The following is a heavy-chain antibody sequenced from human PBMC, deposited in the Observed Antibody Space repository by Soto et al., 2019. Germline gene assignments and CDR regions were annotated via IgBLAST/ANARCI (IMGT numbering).Heavy chain of an antibody. V-gene: IGHV5-51*01. Sequence: GESLKISCKVSGYSFTSYWIGWVRQMPGKGPEWMGIIYPGDSDTRYSPSFQGQVTISADKSISTAYLQWSSLKASDTAMYYCARLTYYYDSSGYYYDVGYYYYGMDVWGQGTTVTVSS. CDR2: IYPGDSDT. J-gene: IGHJ6*02. CDR3: ARLTYYYDSSGYYYDVGYYYYGMDV. D-gene: IGHD3-22*01. CDR1: GYSFTSYW.